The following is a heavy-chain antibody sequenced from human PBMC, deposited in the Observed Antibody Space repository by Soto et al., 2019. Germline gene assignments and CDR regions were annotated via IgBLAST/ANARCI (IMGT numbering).Heavy chain of an antibody. Sequence: GGSLRLSCAASGFTFSSYDMHWVRQATGKGLEWVSAIGTAGDTYYPGSVKGRFTISRENAKNSLYLQMNSLRAEDTAVYYCAREGSITMVRGPIGGYYYGMDVWGQGTTVTVSS. J-gene: IGHJ6*02. CDR1: GFTFSSYD. D-gene: IGHD3-10*01. CDR2: IGTAGDT. CDR3: AREGSITMVRGPIGGYYYGMDV. V-gene: IGHV3-13*01.